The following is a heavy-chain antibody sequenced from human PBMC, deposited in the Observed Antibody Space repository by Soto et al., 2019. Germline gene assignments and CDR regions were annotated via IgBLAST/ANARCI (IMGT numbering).Heavy chain of an antibody. CDR3: ARDFSGSFDY. CDR1: GYTSTSYT. CDR2: IYTGSGNT. V-gene: IGHV1-3*04. J-gene: IGHJ4*02. Sequence: ASVKVSCKASGYTSTSYTMHWVRQAPGQGFEWMGWIYTGSGNTKYSQKFQGRVTITREISANTAYMELSSLRSEDTAVYYCARDFSGSFDYWGQGTLVTVSS. D-gene: IGHD3-10*01.